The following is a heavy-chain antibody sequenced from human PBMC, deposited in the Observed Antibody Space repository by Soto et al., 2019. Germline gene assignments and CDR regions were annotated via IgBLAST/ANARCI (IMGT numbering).Heavy chain of an antibody. Sequence: QVRLQESGPGLVKPSGTLSLTCLVSGGSMSSPNWWTWVRQAPVKGLEWIAEIHHSGATNYSPSLRSRAVISLDKSNNQFPLQLTSGTAADTDVYYCATGSPYYYGSGGMWDSWGRGDLVTVSS. CDR1: GGSMSSPNW. CDR3: ATGSPYYYGSGGMWDS. D-gene: IGHD3-10*01. V-gene: IGHV4-4*02. CDR2: IHHSGAT. J-gene: IGHJ4*02.